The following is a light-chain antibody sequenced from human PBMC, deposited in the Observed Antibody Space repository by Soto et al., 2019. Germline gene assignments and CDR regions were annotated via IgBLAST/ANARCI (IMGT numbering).Light chain of an antibody. V-gene: IGKV1-39*01. CDR2: AAS. Sequence: DIRMTQSPASRSSSVGDRVTITCRASQSISSYLNWYQQKPGKAPKLLIYAASSLQSGVPSRFSGSGSGTDFTLTISSLQPEDFATYYCQQSYTTPRTFGQGTKVDIK. CDR1: QSISSY. CDR3: QQSYTTPRT. J-gene: IGKJ1*01.